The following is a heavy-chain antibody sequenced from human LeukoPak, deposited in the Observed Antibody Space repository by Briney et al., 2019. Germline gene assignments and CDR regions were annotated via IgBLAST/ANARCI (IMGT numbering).Heavy chain of an antibody. CDR3: AKTHSHFPPYFDY. J-gene: IGHJ4*02. Sequence: PSETLSLTCTISDDSISSNRYFWAWIRQPPGKGLEWIGSINYSGRTYYNPSLKSRLTISVDTAKRQFSLKLTSVTAADTALYYCAKTHSHFPPYFDYWGQGTLVIVSS. CDR1: DDSISSNRYF. CDR2: INYSGRT. V-gene: IGHV4-39*07. D-gene: IGHD4-11*01.